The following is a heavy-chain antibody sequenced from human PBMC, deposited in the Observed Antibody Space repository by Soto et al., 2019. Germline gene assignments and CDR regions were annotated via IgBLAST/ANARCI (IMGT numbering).Heavy chain of an antibody. CDR2: ITDSGDDT. CDR1: GFTFNNYA. D-gene: IGHD2-2*01. V-gene: IGHV3-23*01. CDR3: AKLGSSSWSPHYYFDD. Sequence: PGGSLRLSCAASGFTFNNYAMGWVRQAPGKGLEWVSAITDSGDDTYYIDSVKGRFTISRDNSKSTLYLQMNSLRAEDTAIYYCAKLGSSSWSPHYYFDDWGQGTLVTVSS. J-gene: IGHJ4*02.